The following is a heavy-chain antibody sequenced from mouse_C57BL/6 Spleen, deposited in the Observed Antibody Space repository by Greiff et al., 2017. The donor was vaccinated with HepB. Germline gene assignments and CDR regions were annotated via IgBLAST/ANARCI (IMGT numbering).Heavy chain of an antibody. CDR1: GFTFSDYG. D-gene: IGHD2-14*01. CDR2: ISSGSSTI. CDR3: ARERLEVPWFAY. Sequence: DVKLVESGGGLVKPGGSLKLSCAASGFTFSDYGMHWVRQAPEKGLEWVAYISSGSSTIYYADTVKGRFTISRDNAKNTLFLQMTSLRSEDTAMYYCARERLEVPWFAYWGQGTLVTVSA. J-gene: IGHJ3*01. V-gene: IGHV5-17*01.